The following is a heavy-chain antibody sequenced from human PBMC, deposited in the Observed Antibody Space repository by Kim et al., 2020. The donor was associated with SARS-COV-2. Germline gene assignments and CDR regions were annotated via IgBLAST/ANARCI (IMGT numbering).Heavy chain of an antibody. CDR3: ARRGRGIAAAGDFEY. CDR1: GGSISSSSYY. Sequence: SETLSLTCTVSGGSISSSSYYWGWIRQPPGKGLEWIGSIYYSGSTYYNPSLKSRVTISVDTSKNQFSLKLSSVTAADTAVYYCARRGRGIAAAGDFEYWGQGTLVTVSS. D-gene: IGHD6-13*01. CDR2: IYYSGST. V-gene: IGHV4-39*01. J-gene: IGHJ4*02.